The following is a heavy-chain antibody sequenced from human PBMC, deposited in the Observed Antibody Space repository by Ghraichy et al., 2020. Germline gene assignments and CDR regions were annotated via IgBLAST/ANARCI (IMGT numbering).Heavy chain of an antibody. Sequence: GGSLRLSCAASGFTFSSYAMSWVRQAPGKGLEWVSAISGIGDITKYADSVKGRFTVSRDNSKNTLYLQMNSLRAEDTAVYYCAKVPTISDGGDDYWVQGTLVTVSS. V-gene: IGHV3-23*01. D-gene: IGHD3-9*01. CDR2: ISGIGDIT. CDR1: GFTFSSYA. CDR3: AKVPTISDGGDDY. J-gene: IGHJ4*02.